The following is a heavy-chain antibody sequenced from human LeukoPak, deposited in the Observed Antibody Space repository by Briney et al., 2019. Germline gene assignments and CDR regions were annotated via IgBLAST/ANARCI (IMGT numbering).Heavy chain of an antibody. CDR1: GFTFSSYS. V-gene: IGHV3-21*01. Sequence: GGSLRLSCAASGFTFSSYSMNWVRQAPGKGLEWVSSISSSSSYIYYADSVKGRFTISRDNAKNSLYLQMNSLRAEDTAVYYCARGGDYSSSWYFPFDYWGQGTLVTVSS. J-gene: IGHJ4*02. CDR2: ISSSSSYI. CDR3: ARGGDYSSSWYFPFDY. D-gene: IGHD6-13*01.